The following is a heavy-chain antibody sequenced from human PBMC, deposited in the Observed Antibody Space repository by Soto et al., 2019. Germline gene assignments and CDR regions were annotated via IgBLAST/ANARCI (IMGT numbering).Heavy chain of an antibody. V-gene: IGHV3-30*18. CDR2: ISYDGSNK. CDR1: GFTFSNYG. CDR3: AKDRAAAGPTYYFDY. D-gene: IGHD6-13*01. Sequence: GRSLRLSWAAAGFTFSNYGMHWVRQAQGKGLEWVAVISYDGSNKYYIDSVKGRFTISRDSSMNTLYLQMNSLRAEDTAVYYCAKDRAAAGPTYYFDYWGQGTLVTVSS. J-gene: IGHJ4*02.